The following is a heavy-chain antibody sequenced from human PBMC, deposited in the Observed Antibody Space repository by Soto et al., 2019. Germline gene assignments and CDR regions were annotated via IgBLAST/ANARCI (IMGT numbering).Heavy chain of an antibody. CDR2: IIPIFGTA. J-gene: IGHJ6*02. V-gene: IGHV1-69*12. Sequence: QVQLVQSGAEVKKPGSSVKVSCKASGGTFSSYAISWVRQAPGQGLEWMGGIIPIFGTANYAQKFQGRVTITADESTSTAYMELSSLRSEDTAVDYCAGHHPTHDSYGMDVWGQGTTVTVSS. CDR1: GGTFSSYA. CDR3: AGHHPTHDSYGMDV.